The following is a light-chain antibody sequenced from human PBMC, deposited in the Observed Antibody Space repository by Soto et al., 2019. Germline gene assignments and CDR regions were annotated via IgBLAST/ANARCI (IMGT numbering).Light chain of an antibody. J-gene: IGKJ1*01. CDR3: QQYIEGT. CDR1: QSISNW. V-gene: IGKV1-5*03. CDR2: KAS. Sequence: DIQMTQSPSTPSASVGDRVTITCRASQSISNWLAWYQQKPGKAPKLLIYKASSLETGAPSRFSGSGSGTEFTLTISSLQPDDFATYYCQQYIEGTFGQGTKVEIK.